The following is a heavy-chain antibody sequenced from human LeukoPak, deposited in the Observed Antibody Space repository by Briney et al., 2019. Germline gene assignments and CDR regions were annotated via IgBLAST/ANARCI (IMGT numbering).Heavy chain of an antibody. Sequence: GGSLRLSCAASGFTFSSYAMSWVRQAPGKGLEWVSAISGSGGSTYYADSVKGRFTISRDNSKNTLYLQMNSLKTEDTAVYYCTTDFRFLEWLLFAPFDYWGQGTLVTVSS. CDR2: ISGSGGST. J-gene: IGHJ4*02. CDR1: GFTFSSYA. D-gene: IGHD3-3*01. CDR3: TTDFRFLEWLLFAPFDY. V-gene: IGHV3-23*01.